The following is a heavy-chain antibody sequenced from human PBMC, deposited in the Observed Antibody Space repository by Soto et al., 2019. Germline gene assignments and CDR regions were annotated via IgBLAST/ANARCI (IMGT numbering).Heavy chain of an antibody. CDR1: GFTFGDYA. J-gene: IGHJ6*02. CDR2: IRSKAYGGTT. Sequence: PGGSLRLSCTASGFTFGDYAMSWVRQAPGKGLEWVGFIRSKAYGGTTEYAASVKGRFTISRDDSKSIAYLQMNSLKTEDTAVYYCTRVGAIPYYYYGMDVWGQGTTVTVSS. CDR3: TRVGAIPYYYYGMDV. D-gene: IGHD1-26*01. V-gene: IGHV3-49*04.